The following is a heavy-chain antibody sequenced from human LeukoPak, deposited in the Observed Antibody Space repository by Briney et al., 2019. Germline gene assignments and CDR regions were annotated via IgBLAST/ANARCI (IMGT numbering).Heavy chain of an antibody. CDR3: ARGNSSSSAFDY. CDR1: GGTFSSYA. V-gene: IGHV1-69*05. Sequence: SVKVSCKASGGTFSSYAISWVRQAPGQGLEWMGVIIPIFGTANYAQKFQGRVTITTDESTSTACMELSSLRSEDTAVYYCARGNSSSSAFDYWGQGTLVTVSS. J-gene: IGHJ4*02. CDR2: IIPIFGTA. D-gene: IGHD6-6*01.